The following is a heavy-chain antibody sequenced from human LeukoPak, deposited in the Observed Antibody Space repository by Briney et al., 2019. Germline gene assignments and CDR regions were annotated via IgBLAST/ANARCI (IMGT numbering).Heavy chain of an antibody. D-gene: IGHD3-10*01. CDR2: IYYSGST. CDR3: ARDSGELLWFGESPYGMDV. CDR1: GGSVSSGGYY. Sequence: SETLSLTCTVSGGSVSSGGYYWSWIRQHPGKGLEWIGYIYYSGSTYYNPSLKSRVTISVDTSKNQFSLKLSSVTAADTAVYYCARDSGELLWFGESPYGMDVWGQGPTVTISS. V-gene: IGHV4-31*03. J-gene: IGHJ6*02.